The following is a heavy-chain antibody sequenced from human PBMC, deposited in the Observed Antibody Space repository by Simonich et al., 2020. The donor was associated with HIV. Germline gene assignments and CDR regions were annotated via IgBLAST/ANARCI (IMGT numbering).Heavy chain of an antibody. CDR3: TRDRYYSFWSGYHYNGMDV. Sequence: EVQLVESGGGLVQAGGSLRLSCVASGVTFSSYEMNWVRQAHGKWLEWFSTISSVGNVKFNRNSGNGRFTISRDNAKNSLYLQMNSLRAEDTAVYYCTRDRYYSFWSGYHYNGMDVWGQGTAVTVSS. CDR2: ISSVGNVK. CDR1: GVTFSSYE. J-gene: IGHJ6*02. V-gene: IGHV3-48*03. D-gene: IGHD3-3*01.